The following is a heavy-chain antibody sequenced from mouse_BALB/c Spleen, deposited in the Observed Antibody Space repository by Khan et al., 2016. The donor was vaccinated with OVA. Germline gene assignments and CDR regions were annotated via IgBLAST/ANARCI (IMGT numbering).Heavy chain of an antibody. J-gene: IGHJ2*01. CDR3: ARGNYYGYYFDY. Sequence: EVKLEKSGPGLVKPSQSLSLTCTVTGYSITSGYAWNWIRQFPGNKLEWMGYISYSGVTSYTPSLKSRISITRDTSKNQFFLQLTSVTTEDTATYYCARGNYYGYYFDYWGQGTTLTVSS. D-gene: IGHD1-1*01. CDR1: GYSITSGYA. V-gene: IGHV3-2*02. CDR2: ISYSGVT.